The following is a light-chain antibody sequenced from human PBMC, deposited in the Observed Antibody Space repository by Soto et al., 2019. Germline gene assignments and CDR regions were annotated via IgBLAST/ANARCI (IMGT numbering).Light chain of an antibody. CDR1: SGDVGGYDY. Sequence: QSALTQPASVSGSPGQSIAISCTGTSGDVGGYDYVSWYQQHPDKAPKLMIYEVTKRPSWVANRFSGSKSGNTASLTISGLQPEDEADYDCSSYSSGSTRVFGSGTKVTVL. CDR2: EVT. CDR3: SSYSSGSTRV. V-gene: IGLV2-14*01. J-gene: IGLJ1*01.